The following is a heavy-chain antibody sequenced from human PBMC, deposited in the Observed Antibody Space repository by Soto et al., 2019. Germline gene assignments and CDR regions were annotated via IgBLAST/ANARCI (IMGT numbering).Heavy chain of an antibody. CDR1: GYTFTDYY. CDR3: ARARPPFNWFDL. J-gene: IGHJ5*02. D-gene: IGHD6-6*01. CDR2: INLNSGDT. Sequence: ASVKVSCKASGYTFTDYYMEWVRQAPGQGLEWMGWINLNSGDTNFAQQFQGRVTMTRDTSITTAYMDLTRLRSDVTAVYYCARARPPFNWFDLWGQGTLVTVSS. V-gene: IGHV1-2*02.